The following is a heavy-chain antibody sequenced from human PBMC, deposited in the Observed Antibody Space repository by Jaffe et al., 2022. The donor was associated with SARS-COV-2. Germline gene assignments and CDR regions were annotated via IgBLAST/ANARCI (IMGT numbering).Heavy chain of an antibody. CDR3: ARGGSKWFDP. D-gene: IGHD2-15*01. CDR1: GGSISSGSYY. Sequence: QVQLQESGPGLVKPSQTLSLTCTVSGGSISSGSYYWSWIRQPAGKGLEWIGRIYTSGSTNYNPSLKSRVTISVDTSKNQFSLKLSSVTAADTAVYYCARGGSKWFDPWGQGTLVTVSS. J-gene: IGHJ5*02. V-gene: IGHV4-61*02. CDR2: IYTSGST.